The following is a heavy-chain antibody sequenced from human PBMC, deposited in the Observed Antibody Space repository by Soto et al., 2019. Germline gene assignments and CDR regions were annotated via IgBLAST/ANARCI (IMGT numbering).Heavy chain of an antibody. J-gene: IGHJ4*02. CDR3: ANLGTYSQLDY. CDR1: GFTLSSYV. V-gene: IGHV3-23*01. Sequence: EVQLLESGGGLVQPGGSLRLSCAASGFTLSSYVMNWVRQAPGKGLEWVSEISGSGGSTYYADSVKGRFTISRDNSKNTLYLQMSSLRVEDTAVYYCANLGTYSQLDYWGQGTLVTVSS. D-gene: IGHD2-15*01. CDR2: ISGSGGST.